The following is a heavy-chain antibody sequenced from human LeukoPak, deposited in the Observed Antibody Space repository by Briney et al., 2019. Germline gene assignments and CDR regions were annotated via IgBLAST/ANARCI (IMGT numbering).Heavy chain of an antibody. Sequence: ASVKVSCKASGYTFTSYDINWVRQATGQGLEWMGWMNPNSSNTGYAQKFQGRVTMTRDMSTSTVYMELSSLRSEDTAVYYCARRSMVTNYYYYMDVWGKGTTVTVSS. CDR2: MNPNSSNT. CDR1: GYTFTSYD. V-gene: IGHV1-8*01. CDR3: ARRSMVTNYYYYMDV. D-gene: IGHD2-21*02. J-gene: IGHJ6*03.